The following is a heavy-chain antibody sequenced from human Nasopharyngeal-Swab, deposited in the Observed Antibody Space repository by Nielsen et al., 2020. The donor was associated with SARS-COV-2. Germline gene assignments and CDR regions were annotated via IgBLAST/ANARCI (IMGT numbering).Heavy chain of an antibody. J-gene: IGHJ4*02. CDR2: ISSSGSTI. V-gene: IGHV3-11*04. CDR3: ARADGSSFDY. Sequence: GESLKISYAASGFTFSDYYMSWIRQAPGKGLEWVSYISSSGSTIYYADSVKGRFTISRDNAKNSLYLQMNSLRAEDTAVYYCARADGSSFDYWGRGTLVTVSS. D-gene: IGHD6-13*01. CDR1: GFTFSDYY.